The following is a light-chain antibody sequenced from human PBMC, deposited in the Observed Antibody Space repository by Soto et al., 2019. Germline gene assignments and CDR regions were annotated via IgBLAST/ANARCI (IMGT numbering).Light chain of an antibody. CDR3: QQSYSTPPT. J-gene: IGKJ4*01. CDR2: AAS. CDR1: QSISSY. V-gene: IGKV1-39*01. Sequence: DIQMTQSPSSLSASVGDRVTITCRASQSISSYLNWYQQKPGKAPKLLIYAASSLQSGVPSRFSGSGSGTDFTLNISSLQPEDFATYYCQQSYSTPPTFGGGTNVEIK.